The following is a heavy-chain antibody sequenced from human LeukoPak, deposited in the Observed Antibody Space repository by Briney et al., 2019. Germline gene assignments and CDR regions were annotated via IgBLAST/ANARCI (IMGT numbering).Heavy chain of an antibody. V-gene: IGHV4-30-2*01. J-gene: IGHJ4*02. CDR1: GGSISSGGYY. CDR2: IYHSGST. CDR3: ARAPLGYCSSTSCLGAFDY. Sequence: SETLSLTCTVPGGSISSGGYYWSWIRQPPGKGLEWIGYIYHSGSTYYNPSLKSRVTISVDRSKNQFSLKLSSVTAADTAVYYCARAPLGYCSSTSCLGAFDYWGQGTLVTVSS. D-gene: IGHD2-2*01.